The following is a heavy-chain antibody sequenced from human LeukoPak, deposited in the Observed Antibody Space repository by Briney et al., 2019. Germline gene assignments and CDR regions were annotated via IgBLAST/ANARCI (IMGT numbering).Heavy chain of an antibody. D-gene: IGHD5-18*01. J-gene: IGHJ4*02. CDR2: ISWNSGSI. Sequence: PGGSLRLSCAASGFTFDDYAMHWVRQAPGKGLEWVSGISWNSGSIGYADSAKGRFTISRDNAKNSLYLQMNSLRTEDTALYYCTKLYGYSYGYIDYWGQGTLVTVSS. CDR1: GFTFDDYA. CDR3: TKLYGYSYGYIDY. V-gene: IGHV3-9*01.